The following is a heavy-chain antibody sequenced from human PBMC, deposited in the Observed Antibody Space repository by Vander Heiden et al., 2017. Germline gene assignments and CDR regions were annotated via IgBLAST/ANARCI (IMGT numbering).Heavy chain of an antibody. Sequence: VLLQESGPGLVKPSETLSLTCTVSGGSISSYYWSWIRQPAGKGLEWIGRIYTSGSTNYNPSLKSRVTVSLDTSKNQFSLKLSSVTAADTAVYYCARVLGSGWPHDAFDIWGQGTMVTVSS. J-gene: IGHJ3*02. CDR3: ARVLGSGWPHDAFDI. CDR2: IYTSGST. D-gene: IGHD6-19*01. CDR1: GGSISSYY. V-gene: IGHV4-4*07.